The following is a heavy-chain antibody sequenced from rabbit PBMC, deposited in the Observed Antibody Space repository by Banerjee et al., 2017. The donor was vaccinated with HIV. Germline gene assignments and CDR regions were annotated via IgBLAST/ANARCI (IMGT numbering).Heavy chain of an antibody. CDR1: GFSFSSNYW. V-gene: IGHV1S40*01. CDR2: IYAGSGGRT. J-gene: IGHJ3*01. Sequence: QSLEESGGDLVKPGASLTLTCTASGFSFSSNYWICWVRQAPGKGLEWIACIYAGSGGRTYYASWAKGRFTISKTSSTTVTLQMTSLTAADTATYFCAKSYDVNNGYWHLWGQGTLVTVS. D-gene: IGHD1-1*01. CDR3: AKSYDVNNGYWHL.